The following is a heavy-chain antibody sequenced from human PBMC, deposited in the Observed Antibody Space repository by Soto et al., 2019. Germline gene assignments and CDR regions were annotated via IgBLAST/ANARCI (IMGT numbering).Heavy chain of an antibody. D-gene: IGHD2-2*02. CDR3: ESDCSSQTCYRQGGMDV. CDR2: ISYDGCNK. Sequence: PGGSLRLSCAASGFSLNSYAMHWVRQAPGKGLEWVAVISYDGCNKYYGDSVKGRFTISRDNSKNTVYLQMDRLRTEDTAVYYCESDCSSQTCYRQGGMDVWGQGTTVTVSS. CDR1: GFSLNSYA. J-gene: IGHJ6*02. V-gene: IGHV3-30-3*01.